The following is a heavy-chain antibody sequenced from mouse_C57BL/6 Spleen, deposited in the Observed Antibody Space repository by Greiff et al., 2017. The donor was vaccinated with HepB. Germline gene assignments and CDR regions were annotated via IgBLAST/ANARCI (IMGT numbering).Heavy chain of an antibody. Sequence: VQLQESGPELVKPGASVKISCKASGYAFSSSWMNWVKQRPGKGLEWIGRIYPGDGGTNYNGKFKGKATLTADKSSSTAYMQLSSLTSEDSAVYFCARRGYYDYDADAMDYWGQGTSVTVSS. CDR1: GYAFSSSW. J-gene: IGHJ4*01. V-gene: IGHV1-82*01. D-gene: IGHD2-4*01. CDR3: ARRGYYDYDADAMDY. CDR2: IYPGDGGT.